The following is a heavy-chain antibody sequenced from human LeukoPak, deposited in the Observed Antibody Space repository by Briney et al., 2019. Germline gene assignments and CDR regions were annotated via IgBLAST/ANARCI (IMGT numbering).Heavy chain of an antibody. CDR3: AGPPPRSYYYYYYMYV. CDR1: GGSFSGYY. CDR2: INHSGST. Sequence: SETLSLTCAVYGGSFSGYYWSWIRQPPGQGLEWIGEINHSGSTNYNPSLKSRVTISVDTSKNQFSLKLSCVTAADTAVYYCAGPPPRSYYYYYYMYVWGKGTTVTVSS. J-gene: IGHJ6*03. V-gene: IGHV4-34*01.